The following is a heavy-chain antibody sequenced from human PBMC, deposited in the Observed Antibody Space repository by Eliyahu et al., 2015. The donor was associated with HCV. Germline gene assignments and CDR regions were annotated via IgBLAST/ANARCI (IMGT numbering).Heavy chain of an antibody. Sequence: QVQLVESGGGVVQPGRSLRLSCAASGFTFSSYGMHWVRXAQARGXEWVXVIXYDGSNKXYADSLKGRFTISRDNSKNTLYLQMNSLRAEDTAVYYCARGFQSLYCSGGSCYSGGYYYGMDVWGQGTTVTVSS. V-gene: IGHV3-33*01. CDR1: GFTFSSYG. CDR3: ARGFQSLYCSGGSCYSGGYYYGMDV. CDR2: IXYDGSNK. D-gene: IGHD2-15*01. J-gene: IGHJ6*02.